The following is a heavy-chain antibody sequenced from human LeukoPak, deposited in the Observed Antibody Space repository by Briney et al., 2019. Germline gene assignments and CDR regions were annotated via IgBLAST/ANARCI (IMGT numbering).Heavy chain of an antibody. CDR2: INHSGST. CDR3: ARIRVQLERQSFDY. V-gene: IGHV4-34*01. CDR1: GGSFSGYY. J-gene: IGHJ4*02. D-gene: IGHD1-1*01. Sequence: SETLSLTCAVYGGSFSGYYWSWIRQPPGKGLEWIWEINHSGSTNYNPSLKSRVTISVDTSKNQFSLKLSSVTAADTAVYYCARIRVQLERQSFDYWGQGTLVTVSS.